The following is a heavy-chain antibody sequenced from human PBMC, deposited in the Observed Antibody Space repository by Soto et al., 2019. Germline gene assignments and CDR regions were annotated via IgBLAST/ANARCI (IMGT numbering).Heavy chain of an antibody. V-gene: IGHV3-66*01. J-gene: IGHJ3*02. CDR3: ASDYCSSTSCPFHDAFDI. CDR1: GFTVSSNY. D-gene: IGHD2-2*01. Sequence: GGSLRLSCAASGFTVSSNYMSWVRQAPGKGLEWVSVIYSGGSTYYADSVKGRFTISRDNSKNTLYLQMNSLRAEDTAVYYCASDYCSSTSCPFHDAFDIWGQGTMVTVSS. CDR2: IYSGGST.